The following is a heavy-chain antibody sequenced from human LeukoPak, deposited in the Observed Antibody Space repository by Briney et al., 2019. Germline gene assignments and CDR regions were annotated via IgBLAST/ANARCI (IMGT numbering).Heavy chain of an antibody. CDR3: ARSSGWYAL. CDR1: GFPFSSYG. Sequence: GGSLRLSCAASGFPFSSYGMYWVRQAPGKGLEWVAYIRYDGTTKYYADSVKGRFTISRDNSKNTLYLQMDSLRTYDTAVYYCARSSGWYALWGQGTLVTVSS. V-gene: IGHV3-30*02. D-gene: IGHD6-19*01. CDR2: IRYDGTTK. J-gene: IGHJ5*02.